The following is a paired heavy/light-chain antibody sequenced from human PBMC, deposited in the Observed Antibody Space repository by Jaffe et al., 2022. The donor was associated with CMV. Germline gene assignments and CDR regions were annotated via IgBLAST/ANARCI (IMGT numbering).Light chain of an antibody. V-gene: IGKV3-11*01. Sequence: EIVLTQSPATLSLSSGERATLSCRASQSVFNYLAWYQQKPGQAPRLLISDVSKRATGIPARFGGSGSGTDFTLTISSLEPEDSAIYYCQQRTKWPQTFGGGTKVEIK. CDR1: QSVFNY. CDR3: QQRTKWPQT. CDR2: DVS. J-gene: IGKJ4*01.
Heavy chain of an antibody. Sequence: EVQLVESGGGLVQPGGSLRLSCAASGFTFHNYAVSWVRQVPGKGLQWVSSISTSGRDTYYADSVKGRFTISRDNSKSTLYLQMNSLRAEDTAIYFCAKLPGVIILDYFDYWGQGTLVTVSS. CDR1: GFTFHNYA. V-gene: IGHV3-23*04. CDR3: AKLPGVIILDYFDY. J-gene: IGHJ4*02. D-gene: IGHD3-10*01. CDR2: ISTSGRDT.